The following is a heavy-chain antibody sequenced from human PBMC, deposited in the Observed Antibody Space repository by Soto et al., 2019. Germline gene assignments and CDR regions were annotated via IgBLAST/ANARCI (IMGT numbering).Heavy chain of an antibody. CDR2: IYYSGST. V-gene: IGHV4-61*01. Sequence: QVQLQESGPGLVRPSETLSLTCTVSSGSVSSHSYYWSWIRQPPGKGLEWIGYIYYSGSTYYNPSLKSKVTISVDTSTTQFSLKRRSVTAADTAVYYCARAYCSSASCYGLYYFGMDVWGQGTTVIVSS. D-gene: IGHD2-2*01. CDR3: ARAYCSSASCYGLYYFGMDV. J-gene: IGHJ6*02. CDR1: SGSVSSHSYY.